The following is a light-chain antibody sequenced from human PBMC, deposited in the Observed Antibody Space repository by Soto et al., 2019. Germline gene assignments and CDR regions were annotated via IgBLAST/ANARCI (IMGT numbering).Light chain of an antibody. J-gene: IGKJ5*01. Sequence: IVFTQSPATLSLSPGERATLSCRASQSVSSYLAWYQQKPGQAPRLLIYDASNRATGIPARFSGSGSGTDFTLTISSLEPEDFAVSYCQQRSNWPPITFGQGTRLEIK. V-gene: IGKV3-11*01. CDR3: QQRSNWPPIT. CDR2: DAS. CDR1: QSVSSY.